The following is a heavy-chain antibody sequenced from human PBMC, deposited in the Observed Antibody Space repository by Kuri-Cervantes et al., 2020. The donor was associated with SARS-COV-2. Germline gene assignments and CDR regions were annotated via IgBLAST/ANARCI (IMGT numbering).Heavy chain of an antibody. V-gene: IGHV3-33*06. D-gene: IGHD6-19*01. Sequence: GESLKISCAASGFTFSSYGMHWVRQAPGKGLEWVAVIWYDGSNKYYADSVKGRFTISRDNSKNTLYLQMNSLRAEDTAVYYCAKWSSSGWYSDAFDIWGQGTMVTVSS. CDR2: IWYDGSNK. CDR3: AKWSSSGWYSDAFDI. CDR1: GFTFSSYG. J-gene: IGHJ3*02.